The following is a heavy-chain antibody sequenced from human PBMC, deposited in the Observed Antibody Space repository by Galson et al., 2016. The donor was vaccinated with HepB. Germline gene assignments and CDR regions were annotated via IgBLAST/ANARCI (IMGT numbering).Heavy chain of an antibody. CDR3: ARHHGSGGYWDYFDY. D-gene: IGHD3-10*01. V-gene: IGHV3-7*03. J-gene: IGHJ4*02. CDR2: IKQDGSEK. Sequence: SLRLSCAASGFTFSSYWMNWVRQAPGKGLEWVANIKQDGSEKYYVDSVKGRFTISRDNAKNSLYLQMNSLRAEDTAVYYCARHHGSGGYWDYFDYWGQGTLVTVSS. CDR1: GFTFSSYW.